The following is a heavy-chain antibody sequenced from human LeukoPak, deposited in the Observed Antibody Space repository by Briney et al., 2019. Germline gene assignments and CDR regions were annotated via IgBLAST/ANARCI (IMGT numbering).Heavy chain of an antibody. CDR2: VSDSGVNT. CDR1: GFSFSGYA. J-gene: IGHJ4*02. V-gene: IGHV3-23*01. D-gene: IGHD6-13*01. CDR3: AKDQTAAVGQLDY. Sequence: GGSLRLSCEASGFSFSGYAMSWVRQAPGKGLDWVSGVSDSGVNTYYADSVKGRFTISRDNSQNTLYLHMNSLRAEDTAVYYCAKDQTAAVGQLDYWGQGTVVTVSS.